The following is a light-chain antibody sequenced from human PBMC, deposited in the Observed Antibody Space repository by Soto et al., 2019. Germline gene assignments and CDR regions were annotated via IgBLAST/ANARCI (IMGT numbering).Light chain of an antibody. CDR2: AAS. V-gene: IGKV1-39*01. CDR1: QSISSY. CDR3: QQSYSTPLT. J-gene: IGKJ3*01. Sequence: DIQMTQSPSSLSASVGDRVTITCRASQSISSYLNWYQQKPGKAHKLLIYAASSLQSGVPSRFSGSGSGTDFTLTISSLQPEDFATYYCQQSYSTPLTFGPGTKVDI.